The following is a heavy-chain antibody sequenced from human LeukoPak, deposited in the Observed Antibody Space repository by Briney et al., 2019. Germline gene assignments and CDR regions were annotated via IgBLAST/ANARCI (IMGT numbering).Heavy chain of an antibody. Sequence: TGGSLRLSCAASGFTFSSYAVSWVRQAPGKGLEWVSTVSGSGVSTYYADSVKGRFTISRDNAKNSLYLQMNSLRAEDTAVYYCARGNPSVGYCSSTSCPRFDYWGQGTLVTVSS. CDR1: GFTFSSYA. CDR3: ARGNPSVGYCSSTSCPRFDY. J-gene: IGHJ4*02. V-gene: IGHV3-23*01. CDR2: VSGSGVST. D-gene: IGHD2-2*01.